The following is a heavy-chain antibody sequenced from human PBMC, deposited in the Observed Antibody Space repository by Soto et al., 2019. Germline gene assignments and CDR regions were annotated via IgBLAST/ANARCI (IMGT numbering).Heavy chain of an antibody. Sequence: QVQLQESGPGVVKPSQTLSLTCAVSGASISSAGYYWSWIRHHPGKGLEWIGYIYHSGSTHYNPSLKSRVNISVDTSKNQFSLKLSSVTAADTAVYYCARDRGRWEGRLWNAFDIWGQGTMVTVSS. V-gene: IGHV4-31*11. CDR3: ARDRGRWEGRLWNAFDI. CDR1: GASISSAGYY. D-gene: IGHD1-26*01. J-gene: IGHJ3*02. CDR2: IYHSGST.